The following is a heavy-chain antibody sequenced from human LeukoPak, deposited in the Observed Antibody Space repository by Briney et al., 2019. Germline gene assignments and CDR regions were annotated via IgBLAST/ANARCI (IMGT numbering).Heavy chain of an antibody. CDR2: ISGSGDNT. CDR3: AKSASGWYLGYFDL. V-gene: IGHV3-23*01. D-gene: IGHD6-19*01. J-gene: IGHJ2*01. CDR1: GFTFSTYA. Sequence: GGSLRLSCAASGFTFSTYAMNWVRQVPGKGLEWVSVISGSGDNTYYADSVEGRFTISRDNSRNTLYLQMNSLRADDTAVYYCAKSASGWYLGYFDLWGRGTLATVSS.